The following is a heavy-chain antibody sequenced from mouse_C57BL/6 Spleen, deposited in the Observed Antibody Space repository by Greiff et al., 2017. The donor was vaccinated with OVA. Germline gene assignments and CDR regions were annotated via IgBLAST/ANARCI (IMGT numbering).Heavy chain of an antibody. D-gene: IGHD4-1*01. CDR1: GFTFNTYA. V-gene: IGHV10-3*01. CDR2: ISSKRSHYAT. J-gene: IGHJ3*01. Sequence: EVPRVESGGGLVQPKGSLKLSCAASGFTFNTYAMHWVRQAPGKGLEWVARISSKRSHYATYYSDSVKDRLNISRDDSQSMLYLQMHNLKTEDTAIYYCVRDWRTGTPCAYWGQGTLVTVSA. CDR3: VRDWRTGTPCAY.